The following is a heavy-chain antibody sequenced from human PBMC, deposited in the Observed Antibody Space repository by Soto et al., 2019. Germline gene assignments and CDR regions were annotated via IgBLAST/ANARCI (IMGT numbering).Heavy chain of an antibody. V-gene: IGHV3-30-3*01. CDR1: GFTFSSYA. J-gene: IGHJ4*02. CDR2: ISYDGSNK. CDR3: AREFEPVALGPFDY. D-gene: IGHD6-19*01. Sequence: PGGSLRLSCAASGFTFSSYAMHWVRQAPGKGLEWVAVISYDGSNKYYAYSVKGRFTISRHNSKNTLYLQMNSLRPEDTAVYYCAREFEPVALGPFDYWGQGTLVTVYS.